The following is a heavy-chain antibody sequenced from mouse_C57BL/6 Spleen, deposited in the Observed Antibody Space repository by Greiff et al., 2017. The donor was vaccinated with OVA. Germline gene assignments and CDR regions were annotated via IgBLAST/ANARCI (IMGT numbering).Heavy chain of an antibody. CDR2: IDPETGGT. CDR3: TRGGYDYDVWFAY. CDR1: GYTFTDYE. D-gene: IGHD2-4*01. V-gene: IGHV1-15*01. Sequence: VQLQQSGAELVRPGASVTLSCKASGYTFTDYEMHWVKQTPVHGLEWIGAIDPETGGTAYNQKFKGKSILTADKSSSTAYMELRSLTSEDSSVYYCTRGGYDYDVWFAYWGQGTLVTVSA. J-gene: IGHJ3*01.